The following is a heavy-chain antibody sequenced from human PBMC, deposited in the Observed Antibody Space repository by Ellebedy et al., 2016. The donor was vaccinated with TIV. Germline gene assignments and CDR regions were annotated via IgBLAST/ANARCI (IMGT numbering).Heavy chain of an antibody. Sequence: AVSVKVSCKASGYTFTTYAIHWVRQAPGQRPEWMGWINAGIGNTKYTENFQGRVTITTNTSASTAYMELSNLRSKVTAVYCCARRFDIVTGSYPRAYYGLDIWGQGTTVTVSS. V-gene: IGHV1-3*01. CDR3: ARRFDIVTGSYPRAYYGLDI. CDR2: INAGIGNT. D-gene: IGHD3-9*01. J-gene: IGHJ6*02. CDR1: GYTFTTYA.